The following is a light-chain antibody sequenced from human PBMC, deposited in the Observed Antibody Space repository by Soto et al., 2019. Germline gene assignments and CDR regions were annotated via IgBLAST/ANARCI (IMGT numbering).Light chain of an antibody. J-gene: IGLJ2*01. CDR1: SSDVGGYNY. CDR2: EVN. CDR3: SSYTSSNTVI. Sequence: QSALTQPASVSGSPGQSIAISCTGTSSDVGGYNYVSWYQQHPGKAPKLMLSEVNNRPSGVSNRFSGSKSGNTASLTISGLQAEDEADYYRSSYTSSNTVIFGGGTKVTVL. V-gene: IGLV2-14*01.